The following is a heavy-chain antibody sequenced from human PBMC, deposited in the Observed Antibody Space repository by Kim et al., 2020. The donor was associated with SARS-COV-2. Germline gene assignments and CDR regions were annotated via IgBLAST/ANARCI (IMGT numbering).Heavy chain of an antibody. J-gene: IGHJ6*01. CDR1: GASISSSSYY. CDR2: IYSSGNT. V-gene: IGHV4-39*07. Sequence: SETLSLTCTVSGASISSSSYYWGWIRQPPGKGLEWIGSIYSSGNTYYNPSLQSRVTISVDTSKNQFSLKPNSVTAADTAVYYCARDPSPRKIERNYYGL. D-gene: IGHD6-25*01. CDR3: ARDPSPRKIERNYYGL.